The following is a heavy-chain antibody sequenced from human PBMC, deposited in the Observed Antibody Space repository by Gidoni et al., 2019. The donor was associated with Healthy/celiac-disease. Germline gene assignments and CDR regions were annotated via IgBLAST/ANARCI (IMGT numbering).Heavy chain of an antibody. CDR3: ARDMYWFDP. J-gene: IGHJ5*02. Sequence: QVQLQESGPVLVKPSETLSLTCTVSGGPISSYYWSWTRQPAGKGLEWIVSIYTSGSTNYNPSLKSRVTMSVDTSKNQFSLKLSSVTAADTAVYYCARDMYWFDPWGQGTLVTVSS. V-gene: IGHV4-4*07. D-gene: IGHD2-8*01. CDR1: GGPISSYY. CDR2: IYTSGST.